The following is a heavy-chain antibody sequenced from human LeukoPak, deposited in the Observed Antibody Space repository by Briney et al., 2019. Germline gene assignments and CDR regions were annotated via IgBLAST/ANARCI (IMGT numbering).Heavy chain of an antibody. D-gene: IGHD3-22*01. CDR1: GFTFSTYA. J-gene: IGHJ3*02. V-gene: IGHV3-30*04. Sequence: PGGSLRLSCAASGFTFSTYAMNWVRPAPGKGLEWVALISNDGSNKYYADSVKGRFTISRDNSKHTLYLQMNSLRAEDTAVYYCAKSWVVIFSQGPFDIWGQGTMVTVSS. CDR2: ISNDGSNK. CDR3: AKSWVVIFSQGPFDI.